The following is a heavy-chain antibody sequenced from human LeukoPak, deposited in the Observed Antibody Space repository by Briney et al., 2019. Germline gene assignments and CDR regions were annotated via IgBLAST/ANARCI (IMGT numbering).Heavy chain of an antibody. D-gene: IGHD3-22*01. CDR1: GGTFSSYA. V-gene: IGHV1-69*05. J-gene: IGHJ4*02. CDR2: IIPIFGTA. CDR3: AGGRTDTMIVVVTFDY. Sequence: GSSVKVSCKASGGTFSSYAISWVRQAPGQGLEWMGGIIPIFGTANYAQKFQGRVTITTDESTSTAYMELSSLRSEDTAVYYCAGGRTDTMIVVVTFDYWGQGTLVTASS.